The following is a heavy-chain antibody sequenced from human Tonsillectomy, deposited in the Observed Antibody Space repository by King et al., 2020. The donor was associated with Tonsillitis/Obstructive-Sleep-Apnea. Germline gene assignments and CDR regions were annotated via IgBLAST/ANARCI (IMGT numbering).Heavy chain of an antibody. CDR1: GGSISSYY. CDR3: ASIKTFMDV. CDR2: IYYSGST. V-gene: IGHV4-59*01. Sequence: VQLQESGPGLVKPSETLSLTCTVSGGSISSYYWSWIRQPPGKGLEWIGYIYYSGSTNYNPSLKSRVTISVDTSKNQFSLKLSSVTAADTAVYYCASIKTFMDVWGKGTTVTVSS. J-gene: IGHJ6*03.